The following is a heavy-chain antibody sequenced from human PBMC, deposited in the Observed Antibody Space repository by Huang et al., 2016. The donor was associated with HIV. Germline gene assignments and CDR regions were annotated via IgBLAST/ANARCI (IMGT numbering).Heavy chain of an antibody. Sequence: EVQLVQSGAEVKKPGESLKISCKGSGYRFRSNWIGWVRQMPGKGLEWMGIIYPGDSDPRYSPSFQGQVTISADKSINTAYLQWSSLKASDTAMYYCARLIGSPSFYYGLDVWGQGTTVTVSS. D-gene: IGHD3-10*01. V-gene: IGHV5-51*01. CDR2: IYPGDSDP. J-gene: IGHJ6*02. CDR1: GYRFRSNW. CDR3: ARLIGSPSFYYGLDV.